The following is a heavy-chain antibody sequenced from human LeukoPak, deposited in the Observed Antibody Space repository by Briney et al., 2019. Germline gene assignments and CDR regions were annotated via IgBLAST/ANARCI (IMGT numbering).Heavy chain of an antibody. D-gene: IGHD6-19*01. J-gene: IGHJ6*02. CDR1: GFTFSSYA. CDR3: LAVALPRMDV. Sequence: GGSLRLSCAASGFTFSSYAMHWVRQAPGKWLEWVAVISYDGSNKYYADSVKGRFTISRDNSKNTLYLQMNSLRAEDTAVYYCLAVALPRMDVWGQGTTVTVSS. CDR2: ISYDGSNK. V-gene: IGHV3-30*04.